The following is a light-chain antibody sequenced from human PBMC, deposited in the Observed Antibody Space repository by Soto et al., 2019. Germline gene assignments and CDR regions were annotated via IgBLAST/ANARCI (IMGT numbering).Light chain of an antibody. J-gene: IGLJ1*01. CDR1: SSDVGGYNY. CDR3: CSYAGRYTYV. CDR2: DVS. Sequence: QSALTQPRSVSGSPGQSVTISCAGTSSDVGGYNYVSWYQQHPGKAPKLMIYDVSERPSGVPDRFSGSKSGNTASLTISGLQADDEADYYCCSYAGRYTYVFGTGTKVTVL. V-gene: IGLV2-11*01.